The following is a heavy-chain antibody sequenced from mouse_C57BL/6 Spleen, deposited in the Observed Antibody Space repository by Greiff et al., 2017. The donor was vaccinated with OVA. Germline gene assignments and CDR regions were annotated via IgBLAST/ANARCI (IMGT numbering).Heavy chain of an antibody. V-gene: IGHV1-77*01. D-gene: IGHD1-1*01. Sequence: QVQLQQSGAELVKPGASVKISCKASGYTFTDYYINWVKQRPGQGLEWIGKIGPGSGSTYYNEKFKGKATLTADKSSSTAYMQLSSLTSEDSAVYFCARSGIITTVVARGYCDYWGQGTTLTVSS. CDR3: ARSGIITTVVARGYCDY. J-gene: IGHJ2*01. CDR1: GYTFTDYY. CDR2: IGPGSGST.